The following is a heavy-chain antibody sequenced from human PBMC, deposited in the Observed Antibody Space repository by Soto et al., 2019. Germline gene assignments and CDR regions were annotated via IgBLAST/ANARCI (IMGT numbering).Heavy chain of an antibody. CDR2: ISSSSSTI. CDR3: AREGQGGLVGVNDAFDI. Sequence: GGSLRLSCAASGFTFSSYSMNWVRQAPGKGLEWVSYISSSSSTIYYADSVKGRFTISRDNAKNSLYLQMNSLRAEDTAVYYCAREGQGGLVGVNDAFDIWGQGTLVTVSS. V-gene: IGHV3-48*04. J-gene: IGHJ3*02. CDR1: GFTFSSYS. D-gene: IGHD1-26*01.